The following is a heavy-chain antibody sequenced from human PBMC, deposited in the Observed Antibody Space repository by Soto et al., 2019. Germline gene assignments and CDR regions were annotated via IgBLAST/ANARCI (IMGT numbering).Heavy chain of an antibody. CDR3: ARPKEDDYDSSAYIGY. CDR1: GYSFTSSW. Sequence: PGESLKISCKGSGYSFTSSWIAWVRQMPWKGLEWMGIIYPGDSDTRYSQSFQGQVTISADKSISTAYLQWSSLKASDTAMYYCARPKEDDYDSSAYIGYWGQGTLVTVSS. J-gene: IGHJ4*02. CDR2: IYPGDSDT. V-gene: IGHV5-51*01. D-gene: IGHD3-22*01.